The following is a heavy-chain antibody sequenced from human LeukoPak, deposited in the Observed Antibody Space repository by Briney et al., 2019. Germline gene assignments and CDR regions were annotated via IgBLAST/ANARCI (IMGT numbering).Heavy chain of an antibody. CDR3: ARDYIASGAY. CDR2: VSSRGDAT. D-gene: IGHD6-25*01. Sequence: GGSLRLSCTASGFTFSNYAMAWVRQAPGKGLEWLAVVSSRGDATFYSDNAKGRFTLSRDNSKNTVSLQMNNLRVGDTAVYYCARDYIASGAYWGQGTLVTVSS. J-gene: IGHJ4*02. V-gene: IGHV3-23*01. CDR1: GFTFSNYA.